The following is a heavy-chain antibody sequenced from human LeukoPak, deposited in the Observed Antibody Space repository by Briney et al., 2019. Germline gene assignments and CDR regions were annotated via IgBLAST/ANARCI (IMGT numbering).Heavy chain of an antibody. Sequence: ASVKVSCKASGYTFTSYDINWVRQATGQGLEWMGWMNPNSGKTGYAQKFQGRVTMTRNTSISTAYMELSSLRSEDTAVYYCARGRRYGAGSYYVYGMDVWGQGTTVTVSS. CDR1: GYTFTSYD. CDR2: MNPNSGKT. V-gene: IGHV1-8*01. CDR3: ARGRRYGAGSYYVYGMDV. J-gene: IGHJ6*02. D-gene: IGHD3-10*01.